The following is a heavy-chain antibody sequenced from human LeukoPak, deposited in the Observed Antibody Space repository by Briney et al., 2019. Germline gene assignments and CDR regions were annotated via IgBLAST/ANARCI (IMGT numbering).Heavy chain of an antibody. CDR3: ARINCNGGTCYDYFDD. D-gene: IGHD2-15*01. Sequence: GGSLRLSCVGSPVTFGTSAMSWVRQAPGKGLEWVSAVSAGGTNTYCADSVEGRFTISRDNSKDTLYLHMDSLRVEDTAQYFCARINCNGGTCYDYFDDWGQGTLVTVSS. CDR1: PVTFGTSA. J-gene: IGHJ4*02. CDR2: VSAGGTNT. V-gene: IGHV3-23*01.